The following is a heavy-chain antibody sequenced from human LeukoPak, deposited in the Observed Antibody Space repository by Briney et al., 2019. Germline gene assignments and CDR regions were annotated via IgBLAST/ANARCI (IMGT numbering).Heavy chain of an antibody. V-gene: IGHV1-2*02. Sequence: ASVKVSCKASGYTFTGYYMHWVRQAPGQGLEWMGWINPNSGGTNYAQKFQGRVTMTTDTSTSAAYMELRSLRSDDTAVYYCARAGIVVVPAASYWFDPWGQGTLVTVSS. J-gene: IGHJ5*02. CDR1: GYTFTGYY. CDR3: ARAGIVVVPAASYWFDP. D-gene: IGHD2-2*01. CDR2: INPNSGGT.